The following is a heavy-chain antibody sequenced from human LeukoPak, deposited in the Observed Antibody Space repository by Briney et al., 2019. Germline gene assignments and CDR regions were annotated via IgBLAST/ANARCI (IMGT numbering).Heavy chain of an antibody. CDR1: GGSISSGSYY. Sequence: SETLSLTCTVSGGSISSGSYYWSWIRQPAGKGLEWIGRIYTSGSTNYNPSLKSRVTISVDTSKNQFSLKLSSVTAADTAVYYCAREIYSNSFDYWGQGTLVTVSS. J-gene: IGHJ4*02. CDR2: IYTSGST. V-gene: IGHV4-61*02. D-gene: IGHD6-6*01. CDR3: AREIYSNSFDY.